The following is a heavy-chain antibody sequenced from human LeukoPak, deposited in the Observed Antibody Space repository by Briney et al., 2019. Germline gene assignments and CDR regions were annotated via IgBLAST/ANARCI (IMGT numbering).Heavy chain of an antibody. CDR3: ARGDFEQQLVEGCGDAFDI. Sequence: KSGGSLRLSCAASGFTFSDYSMNWVRQTPGKGLEWAASTSSGSSWIYYADSVRGRFTISRDNAKNSLYLQMNSLRAEDTAVYYCARGDFEQQLVEGCGDAFDIWGQGTMVTVSS. V-gene: IGHV3-21*01. CDR2: TSSGSSWI. CDR1: GFTFSDYS. J-gene: IGHJ3*02. D-gene: IGHD6-13*01.